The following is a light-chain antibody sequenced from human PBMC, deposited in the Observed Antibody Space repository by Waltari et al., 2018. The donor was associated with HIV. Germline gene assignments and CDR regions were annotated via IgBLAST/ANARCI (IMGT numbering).Light chain of an antibody. CDR1: NANIRAAYD. J-gene: IGLJ1*01. Sequence: QSVLTQPPSVSGAPGPRGTISCTGSNANIRAAYDEHRYQQLPGTAPKVLSYAITIRPAGVPDRFSCSKSDTSPSLALTGHQGEDEDDYYGQSYDSSLRGGVFGTGTKVTVL. CDR2: AIT. CDR3: QSYDSSLRGGV. V-gene: IGLV1-40*01.